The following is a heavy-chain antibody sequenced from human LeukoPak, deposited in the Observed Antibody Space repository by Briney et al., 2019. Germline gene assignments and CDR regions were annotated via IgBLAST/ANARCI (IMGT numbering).Heavy chain of an antibody. CDR1: GGSISSGSYY. V-gene: IGHV4-61*02. J-gene: IGHJ4*02. Sequence: PSQTLSLTCTVSGGSISSGSYYWRWIRQPAGKGLEWIGRIYTSGSTNYNPSLKSRVTISVDTSKNQFSLKLSSVTAADTAVYYCARDGWFGEYYFDYWGQGTLVTVSS. D-gene: IGHD3-10*01. CDR3: ARDGWFGEYYFDY. CDR2: IYTSGST.